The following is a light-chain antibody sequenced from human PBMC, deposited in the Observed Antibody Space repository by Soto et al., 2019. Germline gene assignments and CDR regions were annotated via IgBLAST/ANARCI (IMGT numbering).Light chain of an antibody. CDR3: QQRSNWPLT. CDR1: QSVSSY. V-gene: IGKV3-11*01. Sequence: EIVLTKSPATLSLSPGERATLSCRASQSVSSYLAWYQQKPGQAPRLLIYDASNRATGIPARFSGSGSGTDFTLTISSLEPEDCAVYYCQQRSNWPLTFGGGTKVESK. CDR2: DAS. J-gene: IGKJ4*01.